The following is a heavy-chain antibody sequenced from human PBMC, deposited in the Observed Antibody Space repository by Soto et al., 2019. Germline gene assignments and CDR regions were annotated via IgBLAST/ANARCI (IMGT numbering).Heavy chain of an antibody. J-gene: IGHJ5*02. V-gene: IGHV4-59*01. Sequence: SETLSLTCTVSGGSISSYYWSWIRQPPGKGLEWIGYIYYSGSTNYNPSLKSRVTISVDTSKNQFSLKLSSVTAADTAVYYRARGRGSSWTVNWFDPWGQGTLVTVSS. CDR2: IYYSGST. CDR3: ARGRGSSWTVNWFDP. D-gene: IGHD6-13*01. CDR1: GGSISSYY.